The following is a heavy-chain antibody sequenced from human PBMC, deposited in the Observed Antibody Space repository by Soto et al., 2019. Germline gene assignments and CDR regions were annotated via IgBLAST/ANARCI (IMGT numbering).Heavy chain of an antibody. V-gene: IGHV3-21*01. CDR3: ARDRLTTVVTLIYYYGMDV. CDR1: GFTFSSYS. J-gene: IGHJ6*02. Sequence: GGSLRLACAASGFTFSSYSINGVRQAPGKGLEWVSSISSSSSYIYYADSVKGRFTISRDNAKNSLYLQMNSLRAEDTAVYYCARDRLTTVVTLIYYYGMDVWGQGTTVTVSS. D-gene: IGHD4-17*01. CDR2: ISSSSSYI.